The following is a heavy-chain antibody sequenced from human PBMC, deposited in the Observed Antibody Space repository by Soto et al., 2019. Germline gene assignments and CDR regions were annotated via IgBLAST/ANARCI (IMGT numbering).Heavy chain of an antibody. CDR1: GFTFSSYA. CDR2: ISGSGGST. J-gene: IGHJ4*02. CDR3: AKGGGTGDNPLFHFDY. V-gene: IGHV3-23*01. D-gene: IGHD7-27*01. Sequence: GGSLRLSCAASGFTFSSYAMSWVRQAPGKGLEWVSAISGSGGSTYYADSVKGRFTISRDNSKNTLYLQMNSLRAEDTAVYYCAKGGGTGDNPLFHFDYWGQGTLVTVSS.